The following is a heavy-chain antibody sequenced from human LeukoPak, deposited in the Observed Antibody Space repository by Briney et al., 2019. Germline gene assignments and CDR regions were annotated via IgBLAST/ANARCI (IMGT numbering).Heavy chain of an antibody. J-gene: IGHJ4*02. CDR3: AKAGPYYFDY. Sequence: PGGSLRLSCAASEFTFSSYAMSWVRQIPGKGLEWVSEISGSGGSTYYADSVKGRLTITRDNSDNTLYLQMNSLRAEDTAVFYCAKAGPYYFDYWGQGTLVTVSS. CDR2: ISGSGGST. V-gene: IGHV3-23*01. CDR1: EFTFSSYA. D-gene: IGHD3-16*01.